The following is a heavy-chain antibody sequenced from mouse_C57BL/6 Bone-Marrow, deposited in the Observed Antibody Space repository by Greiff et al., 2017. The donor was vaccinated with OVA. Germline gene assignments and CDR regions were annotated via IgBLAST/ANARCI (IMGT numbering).Heavy chain of an antibody. CDR2: INPSSGYT. V-gene: IGHV1-7*01. J-gene: IGHJ1*03. Sequence: QVQLMQSGADLVKPGDSVKLSCKASGYTFTSYWMHWVKQRPGQGLEWIGYINPSSGYTKYNQKFKDTATLTADKSSSTAYMQLSSLIYEEAAGYYCARRYFDVWGTGTTVTVSS. CDR1: GYTFTSYW. CDR3: ARRYFDV.